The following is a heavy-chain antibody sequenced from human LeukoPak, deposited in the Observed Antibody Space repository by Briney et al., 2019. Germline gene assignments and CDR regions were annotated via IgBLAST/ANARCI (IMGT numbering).Heavy chain of an antibody. CDR1: GFTFSSYG. CDR3: ARDQENYYGSGSYYSYYYYGMDV. Sequence: GRSLRLSCAASGFTFSSYGMHWVRQAPGKGLEWVVVIWYDGSNKYYADSVKGRFTISRDNSKNTLYLQMNSLRAEDTAVYYCARDQENYYGSGSYYSYYYYGMDVWGQGTTVTVSS. V-gene: IGHV3-33*01. CDR2: IWYDGSNK. D-gene: IGHD3-10*01. J-gene: IGHJ6*02.